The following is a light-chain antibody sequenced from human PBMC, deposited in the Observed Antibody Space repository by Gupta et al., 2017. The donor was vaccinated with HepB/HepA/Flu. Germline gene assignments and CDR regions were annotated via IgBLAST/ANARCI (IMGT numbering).Light chain of an antibody. J-gene: IGKJ3*01. V-gene: IGKV1-27*01. CDR2: AAS. CDR3: QLVNSAAFA. Sequence: DIQMTQSPSSLSASVGDRVTITRRASQGISNSLVWYQQKPGKIPKLLIYAASTWLSGVPSRFSGSGSGTDFTLTINRLKPEDVATYYCQLVNSAAFAFGHGTKVEMK. CDR1: QGISNS.